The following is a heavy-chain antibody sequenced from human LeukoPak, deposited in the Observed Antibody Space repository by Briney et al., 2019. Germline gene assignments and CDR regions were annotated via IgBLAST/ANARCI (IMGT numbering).Heavy chain of an antibody. CDR3: TREEGYYDSAAVGA. Sequence: GRSLRLSCTAAGFTFGDYAMSWVRQAPGKGLEWGGFIRSKAYGGTTEYAASVKGRFTISRDDSKSIVYLPVKSLKTEDPAVYYCTREEGYYDSAAVGAWGQGTLVTVSS. V-gene: IGHV3-49*04. J-gene: IGHJ5*02. CDR2: IRSKAYGGTT. CDR1: GFTFGDYA. D-gene: IGHD3-22*01.